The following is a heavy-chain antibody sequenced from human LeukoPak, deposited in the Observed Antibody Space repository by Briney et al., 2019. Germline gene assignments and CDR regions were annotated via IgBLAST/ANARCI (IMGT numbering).Heavy chain of an antibody. CDR2: IKQDGSDK. Sequence: GGSLILSCAASGSTFSSYWMSWVRQAPGKGLEWVANIKQDGSDKYYVDSVKGRFTIPRDNAKNSLYLQMNSLRAEDTAVYYCARSLGYCSAGSCFPFDYWGQGTLVTVSS. CDR1: GSTFSSYW. D-gene: IGHD2-15*01. CDR3: ARSLGYCSAGSCFPFDY. J-gene: IGHJ4*02. V-gene: IGHV3-7*05.